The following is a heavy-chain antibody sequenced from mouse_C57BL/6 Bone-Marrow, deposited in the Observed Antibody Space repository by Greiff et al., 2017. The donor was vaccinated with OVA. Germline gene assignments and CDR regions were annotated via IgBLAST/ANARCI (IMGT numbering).Heavy chain of an antibody. Sequence: VKLMESGAELARPGASVKLSCKASGYTFTSYGISWVKQRTGQGLEWIGEIYPRSGNTYYNEKFKGKATLTADKSSSTAYMELRSLTSEDSAVYFCARSLYDYDYWGQGTTLTVSS. CDR2: IYPRSGNT. J-gene: IGHJ2*01. CDR1: GYTFTSYG. V-gene: IGHV1-81*01. D-gene: IGHD2-4*01. CDR3: ARSLYDYDY.